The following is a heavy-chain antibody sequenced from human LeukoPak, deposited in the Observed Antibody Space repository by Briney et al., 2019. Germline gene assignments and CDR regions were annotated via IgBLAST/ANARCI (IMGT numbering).Heavy chain of an antibody. J-gene: IGHJ6*02. CDR2: ISYDGSNK. V-gene: IGHV3-30-3*01. CDR3: ARDVFRVSYYYYGMDV. D-gene: IGHD5/OR15-5a*01. CDR1: GFTFSSYA. Sequence: GGSLRPSCAASGFTFSSYAMHWVRQAPAKGLEWVAVISYDGSNKYYADSVKGRFTISRDNTKNTLYLQMISLRAEDTALYYCARDVFRVSYYYYGMDVWGQGTTVTVSS.